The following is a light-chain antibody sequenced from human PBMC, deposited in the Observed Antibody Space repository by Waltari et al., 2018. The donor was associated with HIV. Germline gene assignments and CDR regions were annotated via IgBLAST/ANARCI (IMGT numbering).Light chain of an antibody. CDR1: SSNIGGNY. Sequence: QSVLTQPPSASGPPGQTVTISCSGSSSNIGGNYVYWYQRLPGTAPKLLIYRNNQRPSGVPDRFSGSKSGTSASLAISGLRSEDEADYYCASWDDSLSGWVFGGGTKVTVL. V-gene: IGLV1-47*01. CDR3: ASWDDSLSGWV. J-gene: IGLJ3*02. CDR2: RNN.